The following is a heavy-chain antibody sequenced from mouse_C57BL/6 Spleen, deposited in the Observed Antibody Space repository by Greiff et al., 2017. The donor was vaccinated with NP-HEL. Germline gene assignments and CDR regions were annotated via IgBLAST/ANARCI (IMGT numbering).Heavy chain of an antibody. D-gene: IGHD1-1*01. Sequence: EVKLVESGGGLVQPGGSMKLSCVASGFTFSNYWMNWVRQSPEKGLEWVAQIRLKSDNYATHYAESVKGRFTISRDDSKSSVYLQMNNLRAEDTGIYYCTVYYGSSSPWYFDVWGTGTTVTVSS. CDR2: IRLKSDNYAT. J-gene: IGHJ1*03. V-gene: IGHV6-3*01. CDR1: GFTFSNYW. CDR3: TVYYGSSSPWYFDV.